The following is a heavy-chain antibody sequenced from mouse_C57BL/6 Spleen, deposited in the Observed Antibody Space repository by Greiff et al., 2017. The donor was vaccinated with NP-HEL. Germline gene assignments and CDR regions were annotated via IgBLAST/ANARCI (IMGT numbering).Heavy chain of an antibody. V-gene: IGHV5-17*01. J-gene: IGHJ1*03. D-gene: IGHD1-1*01. CDR2: ISSGSSTI. CDR1: GFTFSDYG. Sequence: EVKLMESGGGLVKPGGSLKLSCAASGFTFSDYGMHWVRQAPEKGLEWVAYISSGSSTIYYADTVKGRFTISRDNAKNTLFLQMTSLRSEDTAMYYCSGSSHWYFDVWGTGTTVTVSS. CDR3: SGSSHWYFDV.